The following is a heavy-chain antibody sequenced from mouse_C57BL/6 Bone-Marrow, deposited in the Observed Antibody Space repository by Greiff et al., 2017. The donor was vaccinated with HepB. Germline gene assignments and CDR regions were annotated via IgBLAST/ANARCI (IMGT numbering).Heavy chain of an antibody. Sequence: QVQLQQSGAELVRPGTSVKVSCKASGYAFTNYLIEWVKQRPGPGLEWIGVINPGSGGTNYNEKFKGKATLTADKSSSTAYMQLSSLTSEDSAVYFCARWNYGSSHWGQGTTLTVSS. D-gene: IGHD1-1*01. CDR1: GYAFTNYL. J-gene: IGHJ2*01. CDR3: ARWNYGSSH. V-gene: IGHV1-54*01. CDR2: INPGSGGT.